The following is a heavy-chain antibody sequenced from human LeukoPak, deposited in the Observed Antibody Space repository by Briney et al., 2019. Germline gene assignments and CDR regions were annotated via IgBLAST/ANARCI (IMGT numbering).Heavy chain of an antibody. D-gene: IGHD3-22*01. V-gene: IGHV1-2*02. J-gene: IGHJ6*03. CDR2: INPNSGGT. CDR1: GYTFTGYY. Sequence: GASVKVSCKATGYTFTGYYMHWVRQAPGQGLEWMGWINPNSGGTNYAQKFQGRVTMTRDTSISTAYMELSRLRSDDTAVYYCARDTTTYYYDSSGYYSSAYYYYYMDVWGKGTTVTVSS. CDR3: ARDTTTYYYDSSGYYSSAYYYYYMDV.